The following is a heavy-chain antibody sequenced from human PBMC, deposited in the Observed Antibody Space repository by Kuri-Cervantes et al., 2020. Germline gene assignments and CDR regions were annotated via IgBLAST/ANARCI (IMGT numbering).Heavy chain of an antibody. Sequence: GGSLRLSCAASGFTFSAYAMHWVRQAPGKGLEWVAILSNDETKAYYADSVKGRFTISRDNSKSILYLQIKSLSAEDTAVYYCARDVDTAMAFPDYWGQGTLVTVSS. CDR2: LSNDETKA. CDR3: ARDVDTAMAFPDY. V-gene: IGHV3-30-3*01. J-gene: IGHJ4*02. CDR1: GFTFSAYA. D-gene: IGHD5-18*01.